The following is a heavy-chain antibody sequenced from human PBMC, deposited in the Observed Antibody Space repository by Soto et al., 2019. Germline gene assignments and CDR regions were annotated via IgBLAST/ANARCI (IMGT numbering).Heavy chain of an antibody. D-gene: IGHD3-10*01. CDR1: GYTFTSYA. Sequence: QVQLVQSGAEEKKPGASVKVSCKASGYTFTSYAMHWVRQAPGQSLEWMGWINGGNGNTKYSQKFQGRVTITRDTSASTAYMELSSLSSEATAVYYCARVGRGYYNGMDVWGQGTTVTVSS. CDR2: INGGNGNT. CDR3: ARVGRGYYNGMDV. V-gene: IGHV1-3*05. J-gene: IGHJ6*02.